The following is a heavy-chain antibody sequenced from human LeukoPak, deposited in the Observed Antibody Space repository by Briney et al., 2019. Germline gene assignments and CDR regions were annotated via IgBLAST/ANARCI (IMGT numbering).Heavy chain of an antibody. D-gene: IGHD2-2*01. J-gene: IGHJ4*02. V-gene: IGHV4-59*01. CDR1: GGSISSYY. CDR3: ARGGDIVVVPAAHPYFDY. CDR2: IYYCGST. Sequence: SETLSLTCTVSGGSISSYYWSWIRQPPGKGLEWIGYIYYCGSTNYNPSLKSRVTISVDTSKNQFSPKLSSVTAADTAVYYCARGGDIVVVPAAHPYFDYWGQGTLVTVSS.